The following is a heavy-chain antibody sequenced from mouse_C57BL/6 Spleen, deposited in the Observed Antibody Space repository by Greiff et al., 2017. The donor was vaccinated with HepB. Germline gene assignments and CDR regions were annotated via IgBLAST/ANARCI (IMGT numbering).Heavy chain of an antibody. CDR2: IDPSDSYT. CDR3: ARGHITTTVVAPFDY. V-gene: IGHV1-50*01. J-gene: IGHJ2*01. CDR1: GYTFTSYW. Sequence: QVQLQQPGAELVKPGASVKLSCKASGYTFTSYWMQWVKQRPGQGLEWIGEIDPSDSYTNYNQKFKGKATLTVDTSSSTAYMQLSSLTSEDSAVYYCARGHITTTVVAPFDYWGQGTTLTVFS. D-gene: IGHD1-1*01.